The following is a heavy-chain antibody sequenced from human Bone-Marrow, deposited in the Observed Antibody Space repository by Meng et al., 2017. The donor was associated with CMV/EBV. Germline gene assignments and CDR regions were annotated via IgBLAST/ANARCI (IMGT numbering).Heavy chain of an antibody. D-gene: IGHD3-16*01. Sequence: GGAFSNYGVIWARQAPGQGLEWMGGIIPIFGTPNYAQRFQGRVTVTTDESTNTAYMELSGLTSEDTAVYFCARSHSLGGNRPVDFWGQGTLVTVSS. CDR1: GGAFSNYG. J-gene: IGHJ4*02. V-gene: IGHV1-69*05. CDR2: IIPIFGTP. CDR3: ARSHSLGGNRPVDF.